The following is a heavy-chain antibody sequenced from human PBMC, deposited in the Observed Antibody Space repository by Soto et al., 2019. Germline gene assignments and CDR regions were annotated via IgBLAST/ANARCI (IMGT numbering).Heavy chain of an antibody. J-gene: IGHJ4*02. CDR2: IYYSGST. V-gene: IGHV4-31*03. CDR1: GGSISSGGYY. Sequence: SETLSLTCTVSGGSISSGGYYWSWIRQHPGKGLEWIGYIYYSGSTYYNPSLKSRVTISVDTSKNQFSLKLSSLRSEDAAVYFCARGGWGPPFDFTGQTTPVTVSS. CDR3: ARGGWGPPFDF. D-gene: IGHD3-16*01.